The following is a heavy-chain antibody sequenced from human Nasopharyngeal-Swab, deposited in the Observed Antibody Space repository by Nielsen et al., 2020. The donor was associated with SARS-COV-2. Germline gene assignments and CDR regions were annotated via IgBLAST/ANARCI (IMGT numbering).Heavy chain of an antibody. J-gene: IGHJ6*02. Sequence: ASVKVSCKASGYTFTSYDINWVRQATGQGLEWMGWMNPNSGNTGYAQKFQGRVTTTRNTSISTAYMELSSLRSEDTAVYYCARERATYSSSWYTPKSLYYYGMDVWGQGTTVTVSS. V-gene: IGHV1-8*01. D-gene: IGHD6-13*01. CDR2: MNPNSGNT. CDR3: ARERATYSSSWYTPKSLYYYGMDV. CDR1: GYTFTSYD.